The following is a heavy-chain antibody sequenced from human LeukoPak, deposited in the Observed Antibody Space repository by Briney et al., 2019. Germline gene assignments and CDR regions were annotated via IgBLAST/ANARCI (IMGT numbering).Heavy chain of an antibody. CDR2: IKQDGSEK. Sequence: GGSLRLSCVGSGFTFSDYWMSWVRQAPGKGLEWVANIKQDGSEKDYVDALKDRFTISRANAKNSLYLQMNSLRAEDTAVYYCARWLELMRNFDWWGQGTLVTVSS. CDR1: GFTFSDYW. V-gene: IGHV3-7*01. D-gene: IGHD5-24*01. CDR3: ARWLELMRNFDW. J-gene: IGHJ4*02.